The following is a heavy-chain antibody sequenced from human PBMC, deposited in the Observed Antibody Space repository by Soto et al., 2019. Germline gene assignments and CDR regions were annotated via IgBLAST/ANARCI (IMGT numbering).Heavy chain of an antibody. CDR3: AKDSDSYSSTPNSFDF. CDR1: GFSFHEFA. D-gene: IGHD6-13*01. V-gene: IGHV3-9*01. CDR2: INWNSAKI. Sequence: VQLVESGGDLVEPGRSLRLSCSASGFSFHEFAMHWVRQAPGKGLEWVSSINWNSAKIGYADSVRGRFTISRDIVQNLLYLQMSSLRVDDTAFYYCAKDSDSYSSTPNSFDFWGQGTLVTVAS. J-gene: IGHJ4*02.